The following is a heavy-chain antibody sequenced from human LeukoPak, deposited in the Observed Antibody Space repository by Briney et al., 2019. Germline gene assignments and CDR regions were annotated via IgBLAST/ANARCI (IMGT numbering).Heavy chain of an antibody. J-gene: IGHJ6*03. CDR3: AREVEWLPYYMDV. V-gene: IGHV3-21*01. Sequence: GGSLRLSCAASGFTFSSYSMNWVRQAPGKGLEWVSSISSSSSYIYYADSVKGRFTISRDNAKNSLYLQMNSLRAEDTAVYYCAREVEWLPYYMDVWGKGTTVTVSS. CDR2: ISSSSSYI. D-gene: IGHD5-12*01. CDR1: GFTFSSYS.